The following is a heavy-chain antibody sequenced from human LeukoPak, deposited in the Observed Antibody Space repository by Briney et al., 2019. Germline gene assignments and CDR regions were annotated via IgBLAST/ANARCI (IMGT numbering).Heavy chain of an antibody. V-gene: IGHV3-74*01. CDR2: INSDGSST. D-gene: IGHD4-17*01. J-gene: IGHJ3*02. CDR3: ARDVGTVTTVVAFDI. Sequence: PGGSLRLSCAASGVTFSRYWMHWVRQTPGKGLVWVSRINSDGSSTSYADSVKGRFTISRDNAKNTLYLQMNSLRAEDTAVYYCARDVGTVTTVVAFDIWGQGTMVTVSS. CDR1: GVTFSRYW.